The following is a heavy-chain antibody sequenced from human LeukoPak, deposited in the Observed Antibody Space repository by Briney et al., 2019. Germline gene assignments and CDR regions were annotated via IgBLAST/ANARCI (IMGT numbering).Heavy chain of an antibody. CDR2: INPNSGGT. D-gene: IGHD5-12*01. CDR3: ATPERGYSGYDFGS. CDR1: GYTFTGYY. J-gene: IGHJ4*02. V-gene: IGHV1-2*02. Sequence: ASVKVSCKASGYTFTGYYMHWVRQAPGLGLEWMGWINPNSGGTNYAQKFQGRVTMTRDTSISTAYMELSRLRSDDTAVYYCATPERGYSGYDFGSWGQGTLVTVSS.